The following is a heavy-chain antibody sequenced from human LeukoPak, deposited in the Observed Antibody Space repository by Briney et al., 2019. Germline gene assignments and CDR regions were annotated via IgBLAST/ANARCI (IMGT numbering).Heavy chain of an antibody. V-gene: IGHV4-39*01. CDR2: IYYSGST. J-gene: IGHJ4*02. CDR3: ARRGGAAAGIYFDY. D-gene: IGHD6-13*01. CDR1: GGSISTSSYY. Sequence: SETLSLTCTVSGGSISTSSYYWGWIRQPPGKGLEWIGSIYYSGSTYHNPSLESRVTMSIDTSKNQFSLKLSSVTAADTAVYYCARRGGAAAGIYFDYWGQGTLVTVSS.